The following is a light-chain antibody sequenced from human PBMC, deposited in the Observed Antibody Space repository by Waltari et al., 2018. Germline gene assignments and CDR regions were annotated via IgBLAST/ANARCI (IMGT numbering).Light chain of an antibody. CDR1: NSDVGSYNL. V-gene: IGLV2-23*03. J-gene: IGLJ2*01. CDR2: EGS. CDR3: CSYAGSNTFVV. Sequence: QSALTQPASVSGSPGQSITISCTGPNSDVGSYNLVSWYQQRPGKAPKLMIYEGSKRPSGVSNRFSGSQSGNTASLTISGLQAEDEADYYCCSYAGSNTFVVFGGGTKLTVL.